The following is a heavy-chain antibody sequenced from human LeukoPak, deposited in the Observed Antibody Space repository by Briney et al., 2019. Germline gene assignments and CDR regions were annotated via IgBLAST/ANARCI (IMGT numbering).Heavy chain of an antibody. Sequence: PGGSLRLSCAASGFTFSSYAMSWVRQAPGKGLEWVSVVSGSGGDTYYADSVKGRFTISRDNSKNTMYLQMNSLRAEDTAVYDYAKETIYSSGWYFDYWGQGTLVTVSS. J-gene: IGHJ4*02. V-gene: IGHV3-23*01. D-gene: IGHD6-19*01. CDR1: GFTFSSYA. CDR2: VSGSGGDT. CDR3: AKETIYSSGWYFDY.